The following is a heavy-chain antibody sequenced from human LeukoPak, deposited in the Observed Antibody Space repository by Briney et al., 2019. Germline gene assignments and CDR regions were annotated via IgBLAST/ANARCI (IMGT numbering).Heavy chain of an antibody. V-gene: IGHV1-69*01. CDR3: ARWYYYGSGSYPEGDY. CDR1: GGTFSSYA. J-gene: IGHJ4*02. CDR2: IIPIFGTA. Sequence: SVKVSCKASGGTFSSYAISWVRQAPGQGLEWMGGIIPIFGTANHAQKFQGRVTITADESTSTAYMELSSLRSEDMAVYYCARWYYYGSGSYPEGDYWGQGTLVTVSS. D-gene: IGHD3-10*01.